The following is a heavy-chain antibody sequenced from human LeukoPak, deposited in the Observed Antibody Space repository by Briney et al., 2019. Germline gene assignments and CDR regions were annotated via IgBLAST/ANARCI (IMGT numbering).Heavy chain of an antibody. V-gene: IGHV4-4*07. J-gene: IGHJ3*02. CDR2: IYTSGST. CDR1: SDSISNYY. D-gene: IGHD2-2*01. Sequence: PSETLSLTCTVSSDSISNYYWNWIRQPARKGLERIGRIYTSGSTNYNPSLKSRVTMSLETSKNQFSLKLSSVTAADTAVYYCARGGGLPAAPTSDVFDMWGQGTKVTVSS. CDR3: ARGGGLPAAPTSDVFDM.